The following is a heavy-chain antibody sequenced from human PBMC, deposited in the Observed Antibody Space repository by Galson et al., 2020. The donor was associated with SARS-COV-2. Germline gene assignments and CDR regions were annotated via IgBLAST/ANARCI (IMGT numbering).Heavy chain of an antibody. CDR1: GYTFTAYY. D-gene: IGHD5-12*01. J-gene: IGHJ4*02. V-gene: IGHV1-2*04. CDR2: INPNTGGT. Sequence: ASVKVSCKTSGYTFTAYYIHWVRQAPGQGLEWMGWINPNTGGTNYAQKFQGWVTMTRDTSISTAYMALSRLKSDDPAVYYCARETEMATFNYFDCWGQGTLVTVSS. CDR3: ARETEMATFNYFDC.